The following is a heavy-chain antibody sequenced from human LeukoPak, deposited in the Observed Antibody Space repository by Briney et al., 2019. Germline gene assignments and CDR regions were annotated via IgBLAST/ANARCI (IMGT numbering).Heavy chain of an antibody. CDR3: ARIYGDYVAKNY. D-gene: IGHD4-17*01. V-gene: IGHV4-34*01. CDR2: INHSGST. J-gene: IGHJ4*02. CDR1: GGSFGGYY. Sequence: PSETLSLTCAVYGGSFGGYYWSWIRQPPGKGLEWIGEINHSGSTNYNPSLKSRVTISVDTSKNQFSLKLSSVTAADTAVYYCARIYGDYVAKNYWGQGTLVTVSS.